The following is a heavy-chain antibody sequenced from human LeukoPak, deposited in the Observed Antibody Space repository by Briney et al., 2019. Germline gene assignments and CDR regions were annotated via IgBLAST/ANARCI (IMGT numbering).Heavy chain of an antibody. CDR2: SYTSGST. J-gene: IGHJ4*02. CDR1: GGSISSGSYY. Sequence: SQTLSLACTVSGGSISSGSYYWSWIRQPAGKGLQWIERSYTSGSTNYNPSLKSRVTISVDTSKNQFSLKLSSVTAADTAVYYCARELVDGLQDYFDYWGQGTLVTVSS. D-gene: IGHD5-24*01. V-gene: IGHV4-61*02. CDR3: ARELVDGLQDYFDY.